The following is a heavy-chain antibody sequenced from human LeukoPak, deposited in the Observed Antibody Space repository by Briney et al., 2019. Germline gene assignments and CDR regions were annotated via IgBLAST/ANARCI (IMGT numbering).Heavy chain of an antibody. J-gene: IGHJ5*02. D-gene: IGHD4-17*01. CDR3: ARQEESYGDWFDP. CDR1: GGSVSRSPYY. Sequence: SETLSLTCTVSGGSVSRSPYYWGWIRQPPGKGLEWIGNIYYSGSTYYNPSLKSRVTISVDTSKNQFSLKLSSVTAADTAVYYCARQEESYGDWFDPWGQGTLVTVSS. V-gene: IGHV4-39*01. CDR2: IYYSGST.